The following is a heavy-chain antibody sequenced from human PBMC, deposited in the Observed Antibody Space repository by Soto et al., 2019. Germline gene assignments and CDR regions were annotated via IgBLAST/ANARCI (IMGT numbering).Heavy chain of an antibody. CDR3: ARDMGSGSYYYYYGMDV. V-gene: IGHV1-69*13. CDR1: GGTFSSYA. CDR2: IIPIFGTA. D-gene: IGHD1-26*01. Sequence: SVKVSCKASGGTFSSYAISWVRQAPGQGLEWMGGIIPIFGTANYAQKFQGRVTITADESTSTAYMELSSLRSEDTAVYYCARDMGSGSYYYYYGMDVWGQGTTVTVSS. J-gene: IGHJ6*02.